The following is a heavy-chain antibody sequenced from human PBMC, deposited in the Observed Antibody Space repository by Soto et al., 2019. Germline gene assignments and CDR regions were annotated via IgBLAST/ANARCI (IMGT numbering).Heavy chain of an antibody. CDR3: ARRVGSSRRYFDN. CDR2: IFPSGSDT. CDR1: GYSFNSYW. J-gene: IGHJ4*02. D-gene: IGHD3-22*01. V-gene: IGHV5-51*01. Sequence: PGESLKISCRGSGYSFNSYWIAWVRQMPGKGLEWMGIIFPSGSDTRYSPSFRGQVTISADRSINTAYLQWNSLKASDSAIYYCARRVGSSRRYFDNWGQGTLVTVSS.